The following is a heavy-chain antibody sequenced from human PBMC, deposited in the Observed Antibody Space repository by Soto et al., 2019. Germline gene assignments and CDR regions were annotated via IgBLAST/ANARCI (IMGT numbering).Heavy chain of an antibody. Sequence: SETLSLTCTVSGGSISGYYWSWIRQSPGKGLEWIGYIYYNGNTNYNPSLRSRVTISVDTSKNQFSLKLSSVAAADTAVYYCTRNVDTTRAYYFDYWGQGTLVTVS. CDR2: IYYNGNT. J-gene: IGHJ4*02. D-gene: IGHD5-18*01. V-gene: IGHV4-59*01. CDR1: GGSISGYY. CDR3: TRNVDTTRAYYFDY.